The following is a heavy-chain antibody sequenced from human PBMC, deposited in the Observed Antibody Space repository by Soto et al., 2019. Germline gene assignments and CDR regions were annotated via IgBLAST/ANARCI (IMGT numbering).Heavy chain of an antibody. CDR1: GCTFTIYG. Sequence: GPEVKVSCKAAGCTFTIYGISCVRQAPGQGLEWMGWISAYNGNTNYAQKLQGRVTMTTDTSTSTAYMELRSLRSDDTAVYYCARVRSSSWPPFYWGQGTLVTVSS. D-gene: IGHD6-13*01. V-gene: IGHV1-18*04. J-gene: IGHJ4*02. CDR3: ARVRSSSWPPFY. CDR2: ISAYNGNT.